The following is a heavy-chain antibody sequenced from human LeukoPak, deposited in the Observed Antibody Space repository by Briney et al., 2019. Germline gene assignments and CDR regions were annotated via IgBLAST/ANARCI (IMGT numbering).Heavy chain of an antibody. Sequence: GGSLRLSCAASGFTFSSYAMHWVRQAPGKGLEWVAVISYDGSNKYYADSVKGRFTISRDNSKNTLYLQMNSLRAEGTAVYYCARDPGEGYYFDYWGQGTLVTVSS. J-gene: IGHJ4*02. CDR3: ARDPGEGYYFDY. CDR2: ISYDGSNK. V-gene: IGHV3-30-3*01. CDR1: GFTFSSYA. D-gene: IGHD7-27*01.